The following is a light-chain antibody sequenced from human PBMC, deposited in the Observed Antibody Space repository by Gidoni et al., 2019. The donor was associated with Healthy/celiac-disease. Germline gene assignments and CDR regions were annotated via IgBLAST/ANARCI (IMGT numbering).Light chain of an antibody. CDR3: QQRGRWPLT. CDR1: QSLGTF. CDR2: GAS. J-gene: IGKJ4*01. Sequence: EIVLTQSPATLSLSPGERATLSCRASQSLGTFLVWYQHKPGQAPRLLIYGASTRSTGSPARFSGAGSGTDFTLTIASLEPEDFAIYYCQQRGRWPLTFGGXTRVEI. V-gene: IGKV3-11*01.